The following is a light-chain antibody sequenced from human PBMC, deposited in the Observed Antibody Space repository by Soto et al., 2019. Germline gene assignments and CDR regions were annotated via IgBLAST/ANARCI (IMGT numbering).Light chain of an antibody. CDR2: TNN. Sequence: QSVLTQPPSASGTPGQRVTISCSGSSSNIETNTVNWYQQLPGTAPKLLIYTNNQRPSGVPDRFPGSKSGTSASLAISGLQSEDEADYYCAAWDDSLNSPVFGGGTKLTVL. J-gene: IGLJ2*01. CDR1: SSNIETNT. V-gene: IGLV1-44*01. CDR3: AAWDDSLNSPV.